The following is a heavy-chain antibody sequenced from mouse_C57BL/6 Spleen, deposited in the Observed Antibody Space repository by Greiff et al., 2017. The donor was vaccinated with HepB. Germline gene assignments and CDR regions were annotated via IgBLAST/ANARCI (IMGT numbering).Heavy chain of an antibody. D-gene: IGHD3-2*01. CDR3: AREPDSAWFAY. CDR1: GYTFTSYW. CDR2: IDPSDSYT. Sequence: QVQLQQPVAELVMPGASVKLSCKASGYTFTSYWMHWVKQRPGQGLEWIGEIDPSDSYTNYNQKFKGKSTLTVDKSSSTAYMQLSSLTSEDSAVYYCAREPDSAWFAYWGQVTLATVSA. J-gene: IGHJ3*01. V-gene: IGHV1-69*01.